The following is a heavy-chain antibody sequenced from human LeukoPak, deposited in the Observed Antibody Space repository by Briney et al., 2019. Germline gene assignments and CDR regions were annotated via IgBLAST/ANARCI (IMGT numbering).Heavy chain of an antibody. CDR1: GFDFNDNF. CDR2: IYASGGA. V-gene: IGHV3-53*01. Sequence: PGGSMRLSCVASGFDFNDNFMLWIRQAPGRGLEWISIIYASGGAFHSESVKGRFSAFRDTPKNTIFLQMNNLRAADTAMYYCVRRHDYWGQGTLVTVSS. J-gene: IGHJ4*02. CDR3: VRRHDY.